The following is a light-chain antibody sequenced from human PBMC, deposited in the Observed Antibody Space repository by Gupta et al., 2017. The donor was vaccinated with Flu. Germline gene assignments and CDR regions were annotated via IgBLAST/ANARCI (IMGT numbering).Light chain of an antibody. CDR3: ETWDSNTRV. V-gene: IGLV4-60*03. CDR2: LERSGSY. J-gene: IGLJ3*02. Sequence: QPYSASASLGSSVTLTCTLRSGHSSYIIAWHQQQPGKAPRYLMKLERSGSYNKGSGVPDRFSGSSSGADRYLTISNLQSDDEAEYYCETWDSNTRVFGGGTKLTVL. CDR1: SGHSSYI.